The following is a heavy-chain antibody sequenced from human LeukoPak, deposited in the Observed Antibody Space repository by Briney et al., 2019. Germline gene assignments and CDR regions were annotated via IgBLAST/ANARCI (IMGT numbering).Heavy chain of an antibody. D-gene: IGHD5-12*01. V-gene: IGHV4-59*08. J-gene: IGHJ3*02. CDR3: ARHSRSGYIGYENAFDI. CDR2: IFYSGGT. CDR1: GGSMSRYY. Sequence: SETLSLTCTVSGGSMSRYYWSWIRQPPGKGLEWLGYIFYSGGTHYNPSLKTRITMSVDTSKNQFSLKLNSVTAADTGIYYCARHSRSGYIGYENAFDIWGQGTMVTVSS.